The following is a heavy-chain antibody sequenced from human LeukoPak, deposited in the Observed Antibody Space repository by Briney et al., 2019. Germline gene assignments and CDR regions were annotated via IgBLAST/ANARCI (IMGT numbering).Heavy chain of an antibody. Sequence: ASVKVSCKASGYTFTTYYMHWVRQAPGQGLEWMGIINPSGGSTSYAQKFQGRVTMTRDTSTSTVYMELSSLRSEDTAVYYCASGASKYYFDYWGQGTLVTVSS. V-gene: IGHV1-46*01. J-gene: IGHJ4*02. D-gene: IGHD3-10*01. CDR2: INPSGGST. CDR1: GYTFTTYY. CDR3: ASGASKYYFDY.